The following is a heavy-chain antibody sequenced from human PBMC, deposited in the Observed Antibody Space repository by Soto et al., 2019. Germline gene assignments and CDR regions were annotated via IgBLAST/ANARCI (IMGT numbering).Heavy chain of an antibody. J-gene: IGHJ5*02. Sequence: PSETLSLTCAVYGGSFIGYYWSWIRQPPGKGLEWIGEINHSGSTNYNPSLKSRVTISVDTSKNQFSLKLSSVTAADTAVYYCARGGGRIVVVVAATGWFDPWGQGTLVTVS. V-gene: IGHV4-34*01. D-gene: IGHD2-15*01. CDR2: INHSGST. CDR1: GGSFIGYY. CDR3: ARGGGRIVVVVAATGWFDP.